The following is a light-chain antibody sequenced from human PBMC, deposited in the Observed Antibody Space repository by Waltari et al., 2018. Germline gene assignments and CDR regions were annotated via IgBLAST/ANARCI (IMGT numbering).Light chain of an antibody. CDR3: WSYAGRNTYV. CDR2: DVI. J-gene: IGLJ1*01. Sequence: QSALTQPRSVSGSPGQSVAISCTGTSSDVGAYNYVFWYQQHSGEAPKLIIYDVINRPSGVPDRFSGSKSGNMASLTIAGLQAEDEADYYCWSYAGRNTYVFGAGTMVTVL. V-gene: IGLV2-11*01. CDR1: SSDVGAYNY.